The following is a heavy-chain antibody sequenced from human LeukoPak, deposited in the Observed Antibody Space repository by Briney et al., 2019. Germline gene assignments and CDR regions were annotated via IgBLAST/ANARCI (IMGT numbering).Heavy chain of an antibody. V-gene: IGHV4-59*12. D-gene: IGHD6-19*01. Sequence: SETLSLTCTVSGGSISSYYWSWIRQPPGKGLEWIGYIYYSGSTNYNPSLKSRVTISVDTSKNQFSLKLSSVTAADTAVYYCARVGGYSSGWDFDYWGQGTLVTVSS. CDR1: GGSISSYY. CDR2: IYYSGST. CDR3: ARVGGYSSGWDFDY. J-gene: IGHJ4*02.